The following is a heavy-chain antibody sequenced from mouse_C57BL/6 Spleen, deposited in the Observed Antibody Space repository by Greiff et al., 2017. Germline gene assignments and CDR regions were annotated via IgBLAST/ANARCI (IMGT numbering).Heavy chain of an antibody. CDR1: GFSLTSYG. D-gene: IGHD2-1*01. CDR2: IWGDGST. CDR3: AKPGGNYVYYAMDY. V-gene: IGHV2-3*01. J-gene: IGHJ4*01. Sequence: VQLVESGPGLVAPSQSLSITCTVSGFSLTSYGVSWVRQPPGKGLEWLGVIWGDGSTNYHSALISRLSISKDNAKSQVFLKLNSLQTDDTATYDCAKPGGNYVYYAMDYWGQGTSVTVSS.